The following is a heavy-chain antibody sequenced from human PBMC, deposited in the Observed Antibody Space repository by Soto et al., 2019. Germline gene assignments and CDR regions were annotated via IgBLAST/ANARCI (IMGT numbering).Heavy chain of an antibody. V-gene: IGHV1-18*01. Sequence: ASVKVSCKASGYTFTSYGISWVRQAPGQGLEWMGWISAYNGNTNYAQKLQSRVTMTTDTSTSTAYMELRSLRSDDTAVYYCARDQSYYDSSGYYPRFDPWGQGTLVTVSS. D-gene: IGHD3-22*01. CDR3: ARDQSYYDSSGYYPRFDP. CDR1: GYTFTSYG. CDR2: ISAYNGNT. J-gene: IGHJ5*02.